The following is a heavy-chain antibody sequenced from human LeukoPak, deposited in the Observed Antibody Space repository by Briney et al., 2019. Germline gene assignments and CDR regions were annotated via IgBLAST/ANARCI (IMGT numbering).Heavy chain of an antibody. CDR2: MYYSGST. CDR1: GGSISSGDYY. CDR3: ARPYYYDSRIDP. V-gene: IGHV4-30-4*01. J-gene: IGHJ5*02. D-gene: IGHD3-22*01. Sequence: PSQTLSLTCTVSGGSISSGDYYWSWIRQPPGKGLEWIAYMYYSGSTYYNPSLKSRVTMSADTSKNQLSLKLSPVTAADTAVYYCARPYYYDSRIDPWGQGILVTVSS.